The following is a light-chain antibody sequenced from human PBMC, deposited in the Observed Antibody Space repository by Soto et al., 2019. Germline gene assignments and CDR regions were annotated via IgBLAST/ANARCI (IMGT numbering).Light chain of an antibody. CDR3: QQYNTWPPYT. V-gene: IGKV3-15*01. CDR1: QSVSSN. J-gene: IGKJ3*01. Sequence: EIVMTQSPATLSVSPGERATLSCRASQSVSSNLAWYQQKPGQAPRLLIYGASTRATGIPARFSGSGSGTEFTLTISGLQSEDFEVYYCQQYNTWPPYTFGPGTKGDIK. CDR2: GAS.